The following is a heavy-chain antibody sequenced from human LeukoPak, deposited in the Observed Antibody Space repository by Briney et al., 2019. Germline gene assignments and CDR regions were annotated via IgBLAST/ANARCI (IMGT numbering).Heavy chain of an antibody. V-gene: IGHV4-59*01. CDR2: MLYSGST. J-gene: IGHJ4*02. CDR1: GASISNYY. D-gene: IGHD6-19*01. Sequence: SETLSLTCTVSGASISNYYWSWIRQSPGKGLEWIGYMLYSGSTNQNPSLWSRVTIPVDTSKNQVSLKLSSLRSEDTAVYYCATWGSGMYPDPAFDYWGQGTLVTVSS. CDR3: ATWGSGMYPDPAFDY.